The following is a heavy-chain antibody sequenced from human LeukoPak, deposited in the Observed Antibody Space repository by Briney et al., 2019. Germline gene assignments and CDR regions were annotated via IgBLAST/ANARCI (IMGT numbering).Heavy chain of an antibody. CDR3: ARPSVWNGYNDY. V-gene: IGHV3-21*01. J-gene: IGHJ4*02. Sequence: GGSLRLSCAASGFTFSSYSMNWVRQAPGKGLEWVSSISSSSSYIYYADSVKGRFTISRDNAKNSLYLQMNSLRAEDTAVYYCARPSVWNGYNDYWGQGTLVTVSS. D-gene: IGHD5-24*01. CDR2: ISSSSSYI. CDR1: GFTFSSYS.